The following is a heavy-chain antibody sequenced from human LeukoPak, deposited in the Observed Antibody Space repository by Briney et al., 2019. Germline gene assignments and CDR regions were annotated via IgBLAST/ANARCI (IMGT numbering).Heavy chain of an antibody. CDR3: AKGGVTMVRGAIKSYYYYMDV. Sequence: SGGSLRLSCAASGFTFDDYTMHWVRQAPGKGLEWVSLISWDAGSTYYADSVKGRFTISRDNSKNSLYLQMNSLRSEDTALYYCAKGGVTMVRGAIKSYYYYMDVWGKGTTVTVSS. J-gene: IGHJ6*03. V-gene: IGHV3-43*01. CDR1: GFTFDDYT. D-gene: IGHD3-10*01. CDR2: ISWDAGST.